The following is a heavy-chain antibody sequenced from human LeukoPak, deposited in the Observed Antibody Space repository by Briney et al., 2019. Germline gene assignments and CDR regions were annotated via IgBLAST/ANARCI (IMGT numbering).Heavy chain of an antibody. CDR3: ARETRYSSSWGYYYMDV. CDR1: GGSFSGYY. J-gene: IGHJ6*03. Sequence: SETLSLTCAVYGGSFSGYYWSWIRQPPGKGLEWIGEINHSGSTNYNPSLKSRVTISVDTSKNQFSLKLSSVTAADTAVYYCARETRYSSSWGYYYMDVWGKGTTVTVSS. CDR2: INHSGST. V-gene: IGHV4-34*01. D-gene: IGHD6-13*01.